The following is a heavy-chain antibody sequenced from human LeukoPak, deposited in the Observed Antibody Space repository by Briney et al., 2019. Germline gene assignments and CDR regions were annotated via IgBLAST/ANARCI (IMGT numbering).Heavy chain of an antibody. CDR1: GFTFSSFG. Sequence: GGSLRLSCAASGFTFSSFGMSWVRQAPGQGLEWVAAISGGGRGTYYADSVKGRFTISRDNSKNTLYLQMNSLSAEDTAVYFCAKMENYESSGPSYFDYWGQGTLVTVSS. J-gene: IGHJ4*02. D-gene: IGHD3-22*01. CDR3: AKMENYESSGPSYFDY. V-gene: IGHV3-23*01. CDR2: ISGGGRGT.